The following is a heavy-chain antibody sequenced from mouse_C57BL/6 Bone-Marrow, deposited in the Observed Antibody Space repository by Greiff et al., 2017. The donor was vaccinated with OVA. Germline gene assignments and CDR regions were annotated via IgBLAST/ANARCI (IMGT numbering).Heavy chain of an antibody. J-gene: IGHJ1*03. Sequence: EVKLMESGGGLVQSGRSLRLSCATSGFTFSDFYMEWVRQAPGKGLEWIAASRNKANDYTTEYSASVKGRFIVSRDTSQSILYLQMNALRAEDTAIYYCAGDANYDYLYWYFDVWGTGTTVTVSS. V-gene: IGHV7-1*01. CDR3: AGDANYDYLYWYFDV. D-gene: IGHD2-4*01. CDR2: SRNKANDYTT. CDR1: GFTFSDFY.